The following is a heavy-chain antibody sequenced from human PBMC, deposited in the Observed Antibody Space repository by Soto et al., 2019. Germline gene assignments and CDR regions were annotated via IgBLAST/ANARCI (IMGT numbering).Heavy chain of an antibody. D-gene: IGHD2-21*02. CDR2: IYYSGST. CDR3: ARAKISYCGGDCYYNWFDP. Sequence: LSLTCTVSGGSISSYYWSWIRQPPGKGLEWIGYIYYSGSTNYNPSLKSRVTISVDTSKNQFSLKLSSVTAADTAVYYCARAKISYCGGDCYYNWFDPWGQGTLVTVSS. V-gene: IGHV4-59*01. J-gene: IGHJ5*02. CDR1: GGSISSYY.